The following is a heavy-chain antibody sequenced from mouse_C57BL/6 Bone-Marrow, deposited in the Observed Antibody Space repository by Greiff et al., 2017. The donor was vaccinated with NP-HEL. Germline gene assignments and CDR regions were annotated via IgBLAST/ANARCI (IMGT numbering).Heavy chain of an antibody. D-gene: IGHD1-1*01. CDR2: IYPGSGNT. V-gene: IGHV1-76*01. Sequence: VQLQQSGAELVRPGASVKLSCKASGYTFTDYYINWVKQRPGQGLEWIARIYPGSGNTYYNEKFKGKATLTAAKSSSTAYMQRSSLTSEDSAVYFCARPHYYGSSPFDYWGQGTTLTVSS. CDR3: ARPHYYGSSPFDY. J-gene: IGHJ2*01. CDR1: GYTFTDYY.